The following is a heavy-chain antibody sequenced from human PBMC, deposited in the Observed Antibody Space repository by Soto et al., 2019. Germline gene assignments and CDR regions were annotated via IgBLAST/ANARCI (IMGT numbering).Heavy chain of an antibody. CDR3: ARVFPYYDFWSGYYPD. V-gene: IGHV4-59*01. J-gene: IGHJ4*02. CDR2: IYYSGST. D-gene: IGHD3-3*01. Sequence: PSETLSLTCTVSGGSISSYYWSWIRQPPGKGLEWIGYIYYSGSTNYNPSLKSRVTISVDTSKNQFSLKLSSVTAADTAVYYCARVFPYYDFWSGYYPDWGQGTLVTVSS. CDR1: GGSISSYY.